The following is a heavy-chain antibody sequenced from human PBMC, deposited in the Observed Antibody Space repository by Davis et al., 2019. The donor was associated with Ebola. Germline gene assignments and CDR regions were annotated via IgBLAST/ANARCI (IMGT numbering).Heavy chain of an antibody. Sequence: MPSETLSLTCTVSGGSVSSGSYYWSWIRQPPGKGLEWIGYIYYSGSTNYNPSLKSRVTISVDTSKNQFSLKLSSVTAADTAVYYCAGTYGGYVGYWGQGTLVTVSS. V-gene: IGHV4-61*01. D-gene: IGHD4/OR15-4a*01. J-gene: IGHJ4*02. CDR3: AGTYGGYVGY. CDR2: IYYSGST. CDR1: GGSVSSGSYY.